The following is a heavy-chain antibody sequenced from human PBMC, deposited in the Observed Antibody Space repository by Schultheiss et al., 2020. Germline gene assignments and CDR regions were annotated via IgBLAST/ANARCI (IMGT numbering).Heavy chain of an antibody. CDR1: GGSISSYY. CDR3: AREGTLENWNDWFDP. Sequence: SETLSLTCTVSGGSISSYYWSWIRQPPGKGLEWIGYIYYSGSTNYNPSLKSRVTISVDTSKNQFSLKLSSVTAADTAVYYCAREGTLENWNDWFDPWGQGTLVTVSS. CDR2: IYYSGST. D-gene: IGHD1-1*01. J-gene: IGHJ5*02. V-gene: IGHV4-59*12.